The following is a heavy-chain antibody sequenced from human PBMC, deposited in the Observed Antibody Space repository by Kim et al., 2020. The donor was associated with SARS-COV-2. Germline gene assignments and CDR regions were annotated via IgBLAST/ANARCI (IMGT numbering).Heavy chain of an antibody. D-gene: IGHD3-16*02. Sequence: GGSLRLSCAASGFTFSDYYMSWIRQAPGKGLEWVSYISSSSSYTNYADSVKGRVTISRDNAKNSLYLQMNSLRAEDTAVYYCARVGYDYVWGSYRDYYYYYGRDVWGKGTTVTVST. CDR3: ARVGYDYVWGSYRDYYYYYGRDV. V-gene: IGHV3-11*05. CDR2: ISSSSSYT. J-gene: IGHJ6*04. CDR1: GFTFSDYY.